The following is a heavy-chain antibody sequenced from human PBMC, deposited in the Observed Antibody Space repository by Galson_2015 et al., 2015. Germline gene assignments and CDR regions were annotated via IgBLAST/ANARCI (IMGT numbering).Heavy chain of an antibody. CDR1: GYTLTGYY. Sequence: VKVSCKASGYTLTGYYMHWVRQAPGQGLEWMGWINPNSGGTNYAQKFQGWVTMTRDTSISTAYMELSRLRSDDTAVYYCARDYDFWSGDDAFEIWGQGTMVTVSS. J-gene: IGHJ3*02. CDR2: INPNSGGT. D-gene: IGHD3-3*01. CDR3: ARDYDFWSGDDAFEI. V-gene: IGHV1-2*04.